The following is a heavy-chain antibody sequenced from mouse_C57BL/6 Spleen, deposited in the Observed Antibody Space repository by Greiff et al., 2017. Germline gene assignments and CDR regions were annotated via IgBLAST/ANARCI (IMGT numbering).Heavy chain of an antibody. D-gene: IGHD3-2*02. V-gene: IGHV1-15*01. J-gene: IGHJ3*01. CDR3: TRSQTAQATGFAY. CDR2: IDPETGGT. Sequence: VQLQQSGAELVRPGASVTLSCKASGYTFTDYEMHWVKQTPVHGLEWIGAIDPETGGTAYNQKFKGKAILTADKSSSTAYMELRSLTSEDSAVYYCTRSQTAQATGFAYWGQGTLVTVSA. CDR1: GYTFTDYE.